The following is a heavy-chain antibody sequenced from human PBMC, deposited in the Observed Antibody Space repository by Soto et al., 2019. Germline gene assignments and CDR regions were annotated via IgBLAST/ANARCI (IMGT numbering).Heavy chain of an antibody. CDR3: VALAR. J-gene: IGHJ4*02. D-gene: IGHD6-6*01. Sequence: QVQLVQSGAEVRKPGASVKVSCKASGYTFTTYDINWVRQATGQGLEWMGWMKPSSGDTGYGQKFQGRVALTRDTSTSTAYMELSGLKSEDTAVYYCVALARWGQGTLVTVSS. CDR1: GYTFTTYD. V-gene: IGHV1-8*01. CDR2: MKPSSGDT.